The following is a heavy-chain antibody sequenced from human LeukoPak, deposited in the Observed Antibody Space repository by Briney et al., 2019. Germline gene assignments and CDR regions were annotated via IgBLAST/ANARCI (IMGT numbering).Heavy chain of an antibody. CDR3: AKESGSGWHSEGPHF. D-gene: IGHD6-19*01. CDR1: GFVFSNYG. J-gene: IGHJ4*02. V-gene: IGHV3-30*02. Sequence: PGGSLRLSCAASGFVFSNYGMHWVRQAPGKGLEGVAFVRYGGSNEYYADSVEGRFTISRDNAKNTLFLHMNSLRVDDTAVYSCAKESGSGWHSEGPHFWGLGTLVTVSS. CDR2: VRYGGSNE.